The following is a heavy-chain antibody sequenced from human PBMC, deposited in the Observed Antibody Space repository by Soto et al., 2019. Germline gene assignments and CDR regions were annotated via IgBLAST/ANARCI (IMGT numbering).Heavy chain of an antibody. Sequence: GGSLRICCAASGFTFSSYAMTWVRQTPGKGLEWVSGISGTGDSTYYADSGKGRFTISRDNSRNTLYLQMSSLRAEDTAVYYCAMGYSYAPFDPWGQGTLVTVSS. CDR3: AMGYSYAPFDP. D-gene: IGHD5-18*01. CDR2: ISGTGDST. V-gene: IGHV3-23*01. CDR1: GFTFSSYA. J-gene: IGHJ5*02.